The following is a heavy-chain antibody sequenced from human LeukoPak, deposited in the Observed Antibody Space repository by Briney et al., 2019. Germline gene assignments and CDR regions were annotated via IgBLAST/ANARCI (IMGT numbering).Heavy chain of an antibody. D-gene: IGHD6-13*01. Sequence: GGTLRLSCAASGFTFSSFGMSWVRQAPGKGLEWVSAISGSGGSTYYADSVKGRFTISRDNSKNTLYLQMNSLRAEDTAVYYCAKVQSYIAAAGTDYWGQGTLVTVSS. CDR3: AKVQSYIAAAGTDY. CDR2: ISGSGGST. V-gene: IGHV3-23*01. J-gene: IGHJ4*02. CDR1: GFTFSSFG.